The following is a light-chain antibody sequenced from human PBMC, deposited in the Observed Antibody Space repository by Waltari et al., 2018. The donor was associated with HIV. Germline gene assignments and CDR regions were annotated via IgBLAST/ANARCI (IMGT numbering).Light chain of an antibody. Sequence: SALTQPASVSGSPGQSITISCSGTSGDVGGYNFVSWYQKHPGKAPKLTIYNVSSRPSGVSIRCAGSRSANTASLTISGLQVEDEADYFCSSYTSSGPRYVLFGGGTRLTVL. V-gene: IGLV2-14*03. CDR3: SSYTSSGPRYVL. CDR2: NVS. J-gene: IGLJ2*01. CDR1: SGDVGGYNF.